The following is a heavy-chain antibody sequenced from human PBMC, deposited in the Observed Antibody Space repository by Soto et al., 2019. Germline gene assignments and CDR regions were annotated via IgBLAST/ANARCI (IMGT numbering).Heavy chain of an antibody. CDR3: ARLETSSSGRDF. CDR1: GLTFTDYY. J-gene: IGHJ4*02. V-gene: IGHV3-11*06. Sequence: PVGSLRLSCASSGLTFTDYYMSWLRQAPGKGLEWISYISSSGTFTKYADSVEGRFTISRDNSNNSLFLQMNSRTFEDTAIYYCARLETSSSGRDFWGQGTLVTVSS. D-gene: IGHD6-6*01. CDR2: ISSSGTFT.